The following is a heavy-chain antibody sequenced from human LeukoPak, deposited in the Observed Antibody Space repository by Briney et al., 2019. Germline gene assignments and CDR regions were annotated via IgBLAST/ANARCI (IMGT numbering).Heavy chain of an antibody. V-gene: IGHV4-39*01. CDR3: ARHEYSGSYYGLSWFDP. CDR2: IYYSGST. D-gene: IGHD1-26*01. CDR1: GGSISSSGYY. J-gene: IGHJ5*02. Sequence: KPSETLSLTCTVSGGSISSSGYYWGWIRQPPGKGLEWIASIYYSGSTYYNPSLKSRVTISVDTSKNQLCLKLSSLTAADTAVYYCARHEYSGSYYGLSWFDPWGQGTLVTVSS.